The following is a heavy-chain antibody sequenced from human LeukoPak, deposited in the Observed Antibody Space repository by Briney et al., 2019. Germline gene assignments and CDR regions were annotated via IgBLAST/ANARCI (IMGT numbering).Heavy chain of an antibody. CDR1: GYTFTSND. D-gene: IGHD3-22*01. CDR3: ARVYSRRSSGYYYADY. Sequence: ASVKVSCKASGYTFTSNDINWVRQAAGQGLEWMGWMNPNSGNTGYAQKFQGRVTMTRNTSINTAYMEVSSLRSEDTAVYYCARVYSRRSSGYYYADYWGQGTLVTVSS. CDR2: MNPNSGNT. J-gene: IGHJ4*02. V-gene: IGHV1-8*01.